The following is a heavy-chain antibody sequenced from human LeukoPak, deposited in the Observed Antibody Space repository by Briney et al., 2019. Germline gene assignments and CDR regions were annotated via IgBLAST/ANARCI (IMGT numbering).Heavy chain of an antibody. CDR2: IIPIFGTA. CDR3: ASPLYGDYGYYYYYMDV. D-gene: IGHD4-17*01. CDR1: GYTLTGYY. Sequence: ASVKVSCKASGYTLTGYYMHWVRQAPGQGLEWMGGIIPIFGTANYAQKFQGRVTITADKSTSTAYMELSSLRSEDTAVYYCASPLYGDYGYYYYYMDVWGKGTTVTVSS. J-gene: IGHJ6*03. V-gene: IGHV1-69*06.